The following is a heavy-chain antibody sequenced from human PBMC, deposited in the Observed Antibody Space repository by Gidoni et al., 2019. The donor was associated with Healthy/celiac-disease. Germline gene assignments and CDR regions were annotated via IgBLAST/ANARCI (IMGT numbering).Heavy chain of an antibody. J-gene: IGHJ4*02. CDR2: IIPIFCTA. V-gene: IGHV1-69*01. Sequence: QVQLVQSGAEVKKPGSSVKVSCKASGRTFSSYAISWVRQAPGQGLEWMGGIIPIFCTANYAQKFQVRVTITADESTGTAYMELSSLRSEDTAVYYCARVRLETNGNGYFDYWGQGTLVTVSS. CDR3: ARVRLETNGNGYFDY. CDR1: GRTFSSYA. D-gene: IGHD1-1*01.